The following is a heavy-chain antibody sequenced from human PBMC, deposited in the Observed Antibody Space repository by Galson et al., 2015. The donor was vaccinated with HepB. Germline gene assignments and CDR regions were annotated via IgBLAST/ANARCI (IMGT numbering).Heavy chain of an antibody. Sequence: QSGAEVKKPGESLRISCKGSGYSFTSYWISWVRQMPGKGLEWMGRIDPSDSYTNYSPSFQGHVTISADKSISTAYLQWSSLKASDTAMYYCASGGGYELGYYYGMDVWGQGTTVTVSS. J-gene: IGHJ6*02. CDR1: GYSFTSYW. V-gene: IGHV5-10-1*01. D-gene: IGHD3-16*01. CDR2: IDPSDSYT. CDR3: ASGGGYELGYYYGMDV.